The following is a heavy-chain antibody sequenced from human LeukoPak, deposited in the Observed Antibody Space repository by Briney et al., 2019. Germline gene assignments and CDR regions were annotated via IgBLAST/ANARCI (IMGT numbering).Heavy chain of an antibody. CDR1: GGSISSYY. CDR2: IYYSGST. Sequence: PSETLSLTCTVSGGSISSYYWSWIRQPPGKGLEWIGYIYYSGSTNYNPSLKSRVTISVDTSKNQFSLKLSSVTAADTAVYYCASEVVTARWYNWFDPWGQGTLVTVSS. CDR3: ASEVVTARWYNWFDP. V-gene: IGHV4-59*01. D-gene: IGHD2-21*02. J-gene: IGHJ5*02.